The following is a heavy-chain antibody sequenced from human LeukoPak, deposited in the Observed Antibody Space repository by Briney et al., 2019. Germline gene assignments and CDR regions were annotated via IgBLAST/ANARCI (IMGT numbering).Heavy chain of an antibody. Sequence: GGSLRLSCAAAGFTFSSYGMHWVRQAPGKGLEWVAFIRYDGSNKYYADSVKGRFTISRDNSKNTLYLQMNSLRAEDTAVYYCAKGPYGDYYFDYWGQGTLVTVSS. D-gene: IGHD4-17*01. CDR2: IRYDGSNK. J-gene: IGHJ4*02. V-gene: IGHV3-30*02. CDR3: AKGPYGDYYFDY. CDR1: GFTFSSYG.